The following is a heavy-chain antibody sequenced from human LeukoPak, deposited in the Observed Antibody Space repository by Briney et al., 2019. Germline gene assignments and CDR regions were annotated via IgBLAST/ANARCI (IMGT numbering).Heavy chain of an antibody. V-gene: IGHV4-39*07. D-gene: IGHD6-13*01. CDR1: GGSISSSIYY. Sequence: PSETLSLTCTVSGGSISSSIYYWAWTRQPPGEGLEWIGSISYSGSTYYNPSLKSRVTISVDTSKNQFSLKLSSVTAADTAVYYCARHAYSSSVDYWGQGTLVTVSS. CDR3: ARHAYSSSVDY. J-gene: IGHJ4*02. CDR2: ISYSGST.